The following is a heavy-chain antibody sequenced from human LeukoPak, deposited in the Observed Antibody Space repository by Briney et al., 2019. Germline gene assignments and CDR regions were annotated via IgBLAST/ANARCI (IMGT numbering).Heavy chain of an antibody. CDR3: ARWTDWYFDL. CDR2: IKEDGSDK. D-gene: IGHD3/OR15-3a*01. Sequence: QTGGSLRLSCAASGISFSNYWMTWIRQAPEKGLQWVANIKEDGSDKNYADPVKGRFTISRDNAKNLLYLQMSSLRAEDTAVYYCARWTDWYFDLWGRGTLVTVSS. V-gene: IGHV3-7*01. CDR1: GISFSNYW. J-gene: IGHJ2*01.